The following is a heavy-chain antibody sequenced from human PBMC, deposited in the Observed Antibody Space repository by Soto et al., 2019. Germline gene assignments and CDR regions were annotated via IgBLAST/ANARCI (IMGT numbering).Heavy chain of an antibody. V-gene: IGHV2-5*02. D-gene: IGHD6-13*01. CDR3: AHRNYAGKSDFDY. J-gene: IGHJ4*02. Sequence: QITLRESGPTLVKPTQTLTLTCTFSGFSVSTRGVGVGWIRQPPGKALEWLAIIYWDDDKRYRPSLKSRLTTTKDTTKNQVVLSMTNVDPVDTATYYCAHRNYAGKSDFDYWGQGIRVTVSS. CDR1: GFSVSTRGVG. CDR2: IYWDDDK.